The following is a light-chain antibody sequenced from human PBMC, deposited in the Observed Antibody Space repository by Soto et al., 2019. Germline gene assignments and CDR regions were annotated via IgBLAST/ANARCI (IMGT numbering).Light chain of an antibody. CDR1: QTITRW. CDR2: DAS. V-gene: IGKV1-5*01. CDR3: QQYNSYSIT. J-gene: IGKJ5*01. Sequence: DVQMTQARSTLAAAVVDRVTLTCRASQTITRWMAWYQQKPGKAPKLLIYDASTLESGVPSRFSGSRSGTEFTLTISSLQPDDFATYYCQQYNSYSITFGQGTQLEIK.